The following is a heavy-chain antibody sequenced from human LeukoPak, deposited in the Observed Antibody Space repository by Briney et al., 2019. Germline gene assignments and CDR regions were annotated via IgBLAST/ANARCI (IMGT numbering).Heavy chain of an antibody. D-gene: IGHD6-13*01. CDR3: SRRSRAAAGGAFDI. J-gene: IGHJ3*02. CDR1: GGSISSNC. CDR2: ICSGAST. V-gene: IGHV4-59*01. Sequence: SETLSLTCTVSGGSISSNCWSWIRQAPGNGLDWIGYICSGASTIYNPSLKSRVTISVDTSKNQFSLKLSSVTAADTAVYYCSRRSRAAAGGAFDIWGQGTRVTVSS.